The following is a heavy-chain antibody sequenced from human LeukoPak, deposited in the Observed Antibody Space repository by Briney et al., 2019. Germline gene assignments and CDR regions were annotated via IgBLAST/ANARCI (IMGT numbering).Heavy chain of an antibody. J-gene: IGHJ4*02. D-gene: IGHD6-19*01. CDR2: VRQDGGEG. V-gene: IGHV3-7*01. CDR3: ARGAYSSGWAYFDH. Sequence: PGGSLRLSCAASGFTFNTYWMTWVRQAPGRGLEWVANVRQDGGEGHYVDSVKGRFTVSRDNAENSLYLHMDSLRAEDTAVYYCARGAYSSGWAYFDHWGQGTLVTVSS. CDR1: GFTFNTYW.